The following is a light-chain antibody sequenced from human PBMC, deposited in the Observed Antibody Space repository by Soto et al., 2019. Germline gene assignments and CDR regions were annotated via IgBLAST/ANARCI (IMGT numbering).Light chain of an antibody. CDR3: QQSNKWPNT. J-gene: IGKJ2*01. CDR1: QSVSSY. Sequence: IVMTQSPATLSVSPGERATRSCRASQSVSSYLAWYQHKPGQAPRLLFYGASTRAAGIPARFSGGGSGTDFTLTISGLQSEDFAVYYCQQSNKWPNTFGQGTKLEIK. CDR2: GAS. V-gene: IGKV3-15*01.